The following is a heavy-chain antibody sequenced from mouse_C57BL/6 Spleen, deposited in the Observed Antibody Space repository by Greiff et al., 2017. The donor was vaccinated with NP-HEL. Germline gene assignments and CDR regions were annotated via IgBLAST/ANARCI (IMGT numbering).Heavy chain of an antibody. Sequence: QVHVKQPGAELVMPGASVKLSCKASGYTFTSYWMHWVKQRPGQGLEWIGEIDPSDSYTNYNQKFKGKSTLTVDKSASTAYMQLSSLASEDSAVYYCARFVYDGYYGYWYFDVWGTGTTVTVSS. CDR3: ARFVYDGYYGYWYFDV. CDR2: IDPSDSYT. J-gene: IGHJ1*03. CDR1: GYTFTSYW. V-gene: IGHV1-69*01. D-gene: IGHD2-3*01.